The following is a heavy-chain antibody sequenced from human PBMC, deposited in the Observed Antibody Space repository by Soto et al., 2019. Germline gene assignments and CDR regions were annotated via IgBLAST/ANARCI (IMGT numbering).Heavy chain of an antibody. Sequence: PSETLSLTCAVYGGSFSGYYWSWIRQPPGKGLEWIGEINHSGSTNYNPSLKSRVTISVDTSKNQFSLKLSSVTAADTAVYYCARGGILEDGGIVATIWEDREPRVFDYWGQGTLVTVSS. V-gene: IGHV4-34*01. CDR2: INHSGST. CDR3: ARGGILEDGGIVATIWEDREPRVFDY. D-gene: IGHD5-12*01. CDR1: GGSFSGYY. J-gene: IGHJ4*02.